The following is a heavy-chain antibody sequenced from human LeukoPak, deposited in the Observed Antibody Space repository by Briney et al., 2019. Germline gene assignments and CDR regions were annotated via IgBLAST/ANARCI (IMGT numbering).Heavy chain of an antibody. D-gene: IGHD4-23*01. V-gene: IGHV3-30*03. CDR1: GFTFTNYG. Sequence: GTSLRLSCAASGFTFTNYGMHWVRQAPAKGLEWVALITYDGYYKYYSDSVKGRFTISSDTSKNTLYLQMNSLRAEDTAVYYCARDLSPVVQASPMGYWGQGTPVTVSS. J-gene: IGHJ4*02. CDR3: ARDLSPVVQASPMGY. CDR2: ITYDGYYK.